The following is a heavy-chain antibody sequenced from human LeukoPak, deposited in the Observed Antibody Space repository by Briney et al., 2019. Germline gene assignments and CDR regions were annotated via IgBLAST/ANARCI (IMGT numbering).Heavy chain of an antibody. CDR2: IHPDGSIT. V-gene: IGHV3-74*03. CDR3: APQQAFSPYNWFDP. Sequence: TGGSLRLSCVGSGFTISNYWMHWVRQAPGTGLVWVSRIHPDGSITTYADSVKGRFTISRDNTKNTLYLQMNSLRAEDTAVYYCAPQQAFSPYNWFDPWGQGTLVTVSS. CDR1: GFTISNYW. J-gene: IGHJ5*02. D-gene: IGHD3-3*02.